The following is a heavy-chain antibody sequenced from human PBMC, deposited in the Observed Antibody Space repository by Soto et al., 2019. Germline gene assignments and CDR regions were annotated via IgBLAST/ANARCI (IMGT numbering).Heavy chain of an antibody. D-gene: IGHD3-22*01. CDR2: VSNDGIRK. CDR1: GFIFSGSG. Sequence: QVQLVESGGGVVQPGRSLRLTCAASGFIFSGSGMHWVRQAPGKGLEWVALVSNDGIRKYYGDSVKGRFTISRDNAENTLYLQMNSLRAEDTAVCYCARWVGGSMYDNSGKYDSWGQGTLVTVSS. CDR3: ARWVGGSMYDNSGKYDS. V-gene: IGHV3-30*03. J-gene: IGHJ5*01.